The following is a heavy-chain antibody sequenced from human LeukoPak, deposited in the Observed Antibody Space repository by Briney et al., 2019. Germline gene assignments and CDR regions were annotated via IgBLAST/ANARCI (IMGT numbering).Heavy chain of an antibody. D-gene: IGHD3-22*01. V-gene: IGHV1-3*01. CDR3: ARGYYDSSGYYLFDY. Sequence: ASVKVSCKASGYAFTNYAMHWLRQAPGQRLEWVGWINAASGNTKYSQRLQGRITITRDTSANTVYMQLSSLRSEDSAVYYCARGYYDSSGYYLFDYWGQGTLVTVSS. J-gene: IGHJ4*02. CDR2: INAASGNT. CDR1: GYAFTNYA.